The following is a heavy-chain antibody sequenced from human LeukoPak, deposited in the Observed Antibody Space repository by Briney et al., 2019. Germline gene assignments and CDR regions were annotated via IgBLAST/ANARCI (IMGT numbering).Heavy chain of an antibody. D-gene: IGHD3-10*01. CDR3: AKRGSRGGGYASGIDFDY. J-gene: IGHJ4*02. Sequence: GGSLRLSCAASGFTFSNFAMSWVRQAPGKGLEWVAAISGSGGSTHYADSAKGRFTISRDNSKNTLYLQMNSLRAEDTAVYYCAKRGSRGGGYASGIDFDYWGQGTLVTVSS. CDR1: GFTFSNFA. V-gene: IGHV3-23*01. CDR2: ISGSGGST.